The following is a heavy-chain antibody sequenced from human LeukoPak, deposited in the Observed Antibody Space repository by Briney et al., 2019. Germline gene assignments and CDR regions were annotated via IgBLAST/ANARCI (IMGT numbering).Heavy chain of an antibody. V-gene: IGHV3-21*04. D-gene: IGHD6-13*01. CDR3: ARGAYSSTHMQIGYNWFDP. CDR2: ISSSSSYI. CDR1: GFTFSSYS. Sequence: GGSLRLSCAASGFTFSSYSMNWVRQAPGKGLEWVSSISSSSSYIYYAGSVKGRFTISRDNSKNTLYLQMNSLRAEDTAVYYCARGAYSSTHMQIGYNWFDPWGQGTLVTVSS. J-gene: IGHJ5*02.